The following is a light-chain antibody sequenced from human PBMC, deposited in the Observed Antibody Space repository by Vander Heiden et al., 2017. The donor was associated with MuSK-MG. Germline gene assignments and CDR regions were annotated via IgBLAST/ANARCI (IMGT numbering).Light chain of an antibody. Sequence: IVMTQSPATLSVSPGERATLSCRASQSVSSNLAWYQQNPGQAPRLLIYGASTRATGFPARFSGSGSGTEFTLTISSLQSADFAVYYCQQYDNWPLTFGGGTKVEIK. V-gene: IGKV3-15*01. J-gene: IGKJ4*02. CDR1: QSVSSN. CDR3: QQYDNWPLT. CDR2: GAS.